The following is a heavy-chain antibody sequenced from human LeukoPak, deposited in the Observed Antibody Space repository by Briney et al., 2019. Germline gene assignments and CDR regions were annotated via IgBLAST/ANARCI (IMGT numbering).Heavy chain of an antibody. D-gene: IGHD3-3*01. Sequence: PGGSLRLSCAASGFTFSGYSMSWVRQAPGKGLEWVSAISGSGGSTYYADSVKGRFTISRDNSKNTLYLQMNSLRAEDTAVYYCATFERFLEWLPLPFDYWGQGTLVTVSS. CDR3: ATFERFLEWLPLPFDY. J-gene: IGHJ4*02. CDR1: GFTFSGYS. V-gene: IGHV3-23*01. CDR2: ISGSGGST.